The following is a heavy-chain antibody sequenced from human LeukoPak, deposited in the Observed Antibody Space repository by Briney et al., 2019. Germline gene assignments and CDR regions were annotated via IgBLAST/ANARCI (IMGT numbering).Heavy chain of an antibody. V-gene: IGHV1-2*02. J-gene: IGHJ5*02. Sequence: GASVKVSCKASGYTFTGYYMHWVRQAPGQGLEWMGWINPNSGGTNYAQKFQGRVTMTRDTSTSTVYMELSSLRSEDTAVYYCARGRALPITILFDWFDPWGQGTLVTVSS. CDR1: GYTFTGYY. D-gene: IGHD3-3*01. CDR2: INPNSGGT. CDR3: ARGRALPITILFDWFDP.